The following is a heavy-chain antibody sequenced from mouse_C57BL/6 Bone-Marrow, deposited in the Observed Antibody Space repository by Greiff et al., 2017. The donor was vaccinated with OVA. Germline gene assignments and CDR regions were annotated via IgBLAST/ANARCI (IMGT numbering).Heavy chain of an antibody. Sequence: QVQLKQSGAELVRPGASVKLSCKASGYTFTDYYITWVKQRPGQGLEWIARIYPGSGSTYYNEKFKGKATLTAEKSSSTAYMQLSSLTSEDSAVYFCARRGYGSSAWFDYWGRGTLVTVSA. CDR2: IYPGSGST. J-gene: IGHJ3*01. CDR3: ARRGYGSSAWFDY. V-gene: IGHV1-76*01. CDR1: GYTFTDYY. D-gene: IGHD1-1*01.